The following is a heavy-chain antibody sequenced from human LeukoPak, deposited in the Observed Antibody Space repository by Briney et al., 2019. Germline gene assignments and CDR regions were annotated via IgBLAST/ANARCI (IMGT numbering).Heavy chain of an antibody. V-gene: IGHV1-69*13. Sequence: ASVKVSCKASGGTFSSYAISWVRQAPGQGLEWMGGIIPIFGTTNYAQKFQGRVTITADESTSTAYMELSSLRSEDTAVYYCARGHEYSSGWYGGYWGQGTLVTVSS. CDR3: ARGHEYSSGWYGGY. CDR2: IIPIFGTT. D-gene: IGHD6-19*01. J-gene: IGHJ4*02. CDR1: GGTFSSYA.